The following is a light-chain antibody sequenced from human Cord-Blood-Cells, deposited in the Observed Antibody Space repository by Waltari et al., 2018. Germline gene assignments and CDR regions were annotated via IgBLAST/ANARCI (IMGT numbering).Light chain of an antibody. J-gene: IGLJ1*01. V-gene: IGLV1-44*01. CDR3: AAWDDSLNGPYV. Sequence: QSVLTQPPSASGTPGQRVTISCSGSSPNIGSNTVNWYQQPPGTAPKLLTYSNNQRPSGVPDRFSGSKSGTSASLAISGLQSEDEADYYCAAWDDSLNGPYVFGTGTKVTVL. CDR2: SNN. CDR1: SPNIGSNT.